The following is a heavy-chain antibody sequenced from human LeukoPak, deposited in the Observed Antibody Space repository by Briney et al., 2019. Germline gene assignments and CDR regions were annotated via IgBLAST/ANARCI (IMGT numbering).Heavy chain of an antibody. CDR1: GYTFAKYA. D-gene: IGHD2-2*01. CDR2: INVGDGST. V-gene: IGHV1-3*01. J-gene: IGHJ6*02. Sequence: ASVKVSCKASGYTFAKYAIHWVRQAPGQRLEWMGWINVGDGSTRYSQKFHGGVTITRDTSASTAYMELSSLRSEDTAVYYCARSILVVPVASHLNYGVDVWGQGTTVTVSS. CDR3: ARSILVVPVASHLNYGVDV.